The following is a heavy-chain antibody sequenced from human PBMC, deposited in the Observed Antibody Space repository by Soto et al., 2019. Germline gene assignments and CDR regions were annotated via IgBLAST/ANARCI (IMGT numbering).Heavy chain of an antibody. V-gene: IGHV3-30*03. D-gene: IGHD2-21*02. CDR1: GFTFNTSG. CDR2: IAFDGSQE. Sequence: QVQLVESGGGVVQPGRALRLSCVASGFTFNTSGMHWVRQAPGKGLEWVAVIAFDGSQEFYGDSVRGRFTISRDNSKNTLFLQMKSLTPEDTAVYYCATKVRVTNYLYYGMDVWGQGTKVTVSS. CDR3: ATKVRVTNYLYYGMDV. J-gene: IGHJ6*02.